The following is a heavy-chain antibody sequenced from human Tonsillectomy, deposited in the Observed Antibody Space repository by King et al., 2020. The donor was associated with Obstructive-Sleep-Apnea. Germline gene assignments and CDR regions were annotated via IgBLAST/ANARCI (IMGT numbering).Heavy chain of an antibody. CDR3: ARDGLSGIDY. CDR2: IWSDGSNT. CDR1: GFTFSTYG. V-gene: IGHV3-33*01. J-gene: IGHJ4*02. Sequence: VQLVESGGGVVQPGGSLRLSCAASGFTFSTYGLHWVRQAPGKGLEWVAFIWSDGSNTHYADSVKGRFTISRDTSKKTLYLQISSLRAEDTALYYCARDGLSGIDYWGQGILVTVSS.